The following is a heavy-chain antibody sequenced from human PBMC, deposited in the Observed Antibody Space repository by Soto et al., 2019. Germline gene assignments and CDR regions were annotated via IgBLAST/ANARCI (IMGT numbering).Heavy chain of an antibody. CDR1: GGTFSPYT. Sequence: QVQLVQSGAEVKKPGSSVKVSCKASGGTFSPYTIIWVRQAPGQGLEWMGRIIPMLDITNNAQRFQGRVTITADKSTSTAYLELSSLRSEDTAVYYCTLGSWSAETFDIWGRGTMVTVSS. D-gene: IGHD6-13*01. J-gene: IGHJ3*02. CDR3: TLGSWSAETFDI. V-gene: IGHV1-69*02. CDR2: IIPMLDIT.